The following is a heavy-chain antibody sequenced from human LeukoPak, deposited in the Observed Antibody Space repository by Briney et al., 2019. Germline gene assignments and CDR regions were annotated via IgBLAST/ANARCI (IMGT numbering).Heavy chain of an antibody. CDR3: ARSYYDILTGIPLAFDY. Sequence: GGSLRLSCAASGFTFSSYSMNCGRQAPGKGLEWGSSISGSSSYIYYADSVKGRFAISRDNAKNSLYLQMNSLRAEDTAVYYCARSYYDILTGIPLAFDYWGQGTLVTVSS. J-gene: IGHJ4*02. D-gene: IGHD3-9*01. CDR1: GFTFSSYS. CDR2: ISGSSSYI. V-gene: IGHV3-21*01.